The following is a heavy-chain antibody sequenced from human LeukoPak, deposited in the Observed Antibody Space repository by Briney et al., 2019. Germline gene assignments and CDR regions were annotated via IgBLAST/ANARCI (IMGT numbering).Heavy chain of an antibody. J-gene: IGHJ4*02. D-gene: IGHD4-17*01. CDR3: ARDRYGDWYFDY. V-gene: IGHV3-48*02. CDR1: GFTFSSFG. CDR2: ISFSSNTI. Sequence: GGSLRLSCAASGFTFSSFGMNWVRQAPGQGLEWVSYISFSSNTIYYADSVKGRFTISRDNAKNSLYLQMHSLRDEDTAVYYCARDRYGDWYFDYWGQGTLVTVSS.